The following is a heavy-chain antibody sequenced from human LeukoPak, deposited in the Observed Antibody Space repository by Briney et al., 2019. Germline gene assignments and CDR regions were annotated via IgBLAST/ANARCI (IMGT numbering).Heavy chain of an antibody. V-gene: IGHV4-34*01. J-gene: IGHJ4*02. CDR3: ARIGAAGPFDY. CDR2: INHSGST. CDR1: GGSFSGYY. D-gene: IGHD6-13*01. Sequence: PSETLSLTCAVYGGSFSGYYWNWIRQPPGKGLEWIGEINHSGSTNYNPSLKSRVTISVDTSKNQFSLKLSSVTAADTAVYYCARIGAAGPFDYWGQGTLVTVSS.